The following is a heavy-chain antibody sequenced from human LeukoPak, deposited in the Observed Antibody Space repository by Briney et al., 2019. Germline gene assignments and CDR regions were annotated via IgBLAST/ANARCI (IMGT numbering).Heavy chain of an antibody. CDR3: ARDLNYYDSSGYRRVYFQH. V-gene: IGHV3-66*02. Sequence: GGSLRLSCAASGFTVSSNYMSWVRQAPGKGLEWVSVIYRGGSTYYADSVKGRFTISRDNSKNTLYLQMNCLRAEDTAVYYCARDLNYYDSSGYRRVYFQHWGQGTLVTVSS. CDR2: IYRGGST. D-gene: IGHD3-22*01. J-gene: IGHJ1*01. CDR1: GFTVSSNY.